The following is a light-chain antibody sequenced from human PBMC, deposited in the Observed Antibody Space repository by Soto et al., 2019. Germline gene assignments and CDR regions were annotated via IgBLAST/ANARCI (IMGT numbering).Light chain of an antibody. V-gene: IGKV1-5*01. CDR3: QRYNYYPYT. CDR2: SAS. Sequence: DIQMTQSPSTLSASVGDIVTITCRASQSIRTWLAWYHQKPGKAPKLLISSASILESGVPSRFSGSGSGTEFSLGISSLQPDDFATDYCQRYNYYPYTFGEWTKLEIK. J-gene: IGKJ2*01. CDR1: QSIRTW.